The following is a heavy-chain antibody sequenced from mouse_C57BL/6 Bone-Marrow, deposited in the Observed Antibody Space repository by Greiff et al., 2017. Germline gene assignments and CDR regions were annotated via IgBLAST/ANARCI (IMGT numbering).Heavy chain of an antibody. CDR3: TRWWLLRHGYFDV. J-gene: IGHJ1*03. CDR2: IDPETGGT. CDR1: GYTFTDYE. D-gene: IGHD2-3*01. Sequence: VQLQQSGAELVRPGASVTLSCKASGYTFTDYEMHWVKQTPVHGLEWIGAIDPETGGTAYNQKFKGKAILTADKSSSTAYMELRSLTSEDSAVYYCTRWWLLRHGYFDVWGTGTTVTVSS. V-gene: IGHV1-15*01.